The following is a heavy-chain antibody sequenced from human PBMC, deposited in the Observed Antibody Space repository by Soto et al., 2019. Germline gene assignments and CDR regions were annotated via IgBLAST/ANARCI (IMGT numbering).Heavy chain of an antibody. J-gene: IGHJ4*02. CDR1: GFTFSNYG. Sequence: GASLRLSCAASGFTFSNYGMHWVRQAPGKGLEWVAVIWYDGSYKYYADSVKGRFTISRDNSRTTLHLQMNSLRAEDTAVYYCAKDEGRYTYGLRDCWGQGTLVTVSS. D-gene: IGHD5-18*01. CDR2: IWYDGSYK. CDR3: AKDEGRYTYGLRDC. V-gene: IGHV3-33*06.